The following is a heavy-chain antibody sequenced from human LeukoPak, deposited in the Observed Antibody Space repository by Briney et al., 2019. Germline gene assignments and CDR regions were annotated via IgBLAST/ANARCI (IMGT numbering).Heavy chain of an antibody. CDR3: AKSYSYYYYGMDV. Sequence: QAGGSLRLSCAASGFTVSSNYMSWVRQAPGKGLEWVSAISGSGGSTYYADSVKGRFTISRDNSKNTLYLQMNSLRAEDTAVYYCAKSYSYYYYGMDVWGQGTTVTVSS. V-gene: IGHV3-23*01. J-gene: IGHJ6*02. CDR1: GFTVSSNY. CDR2: ISGSGGST.